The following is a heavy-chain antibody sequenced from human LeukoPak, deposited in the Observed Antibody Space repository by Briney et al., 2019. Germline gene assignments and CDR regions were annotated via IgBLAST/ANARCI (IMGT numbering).Heavy chain of an antibody. D-gene: IGHD3-10*01. Sequence: ASVKVSCKASGYTFTSHYINWVRQAPGQGLEWMGTINPSSGGTTYAQKFQGRVTMTRDTSTSTVYMEVSSLRSEDTAVYYCARNFGELLPLDYWGQGTLVTVSS. CDR3: ARNFGELLPLDY. CDR1: GYTFTSHY. J-gene: IGHJ4*02. V-gene: IGHV1-46*01. CDR2: INPSSGGT.